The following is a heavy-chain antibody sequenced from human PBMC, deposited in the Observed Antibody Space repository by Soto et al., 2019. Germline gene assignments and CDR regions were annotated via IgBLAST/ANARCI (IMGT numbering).Heavy chain of an antibody. CDR3: AKRYDFWSGYYTLDY. J-gene: IGHJ4*02. CDR1: GFTFSSYA. D-gene: IGHD3-3*01. V-gene: IGHV3-23*01. CDR2: ISGSGGST. Sequence: GGSLRLSCAASGFTFSSYAMRWVRQAPGKGLEWVSAISGSGGSTYYADSVKGRFTISRDNSKNTLYLQMNSLRAEDTAVYYCAKRYDFWSGYYTLDYWGQGTLVTVSS.